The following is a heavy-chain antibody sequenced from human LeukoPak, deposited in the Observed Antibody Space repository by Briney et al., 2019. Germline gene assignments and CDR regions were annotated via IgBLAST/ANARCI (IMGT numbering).Heavy chain of an antibody. J-gene: IGHJ4*02. CDR3: ARDGVMAETPFYFDS. Sequence: GGSLRLSCTGSGFIFNSYGINWVRQAPGKGLEWVAYISSSTSNIFYADSVKGRFTISRDHAKDSVLLQMNSLRVEDTALCFCARDGVMAETPFYFDSWGQGALVTVSS. D-gene: IGHD2-21*01. V-gene: IGHV3-48*01. CDR1: GFIFNSYG. CDR2: ISSSTSNI.